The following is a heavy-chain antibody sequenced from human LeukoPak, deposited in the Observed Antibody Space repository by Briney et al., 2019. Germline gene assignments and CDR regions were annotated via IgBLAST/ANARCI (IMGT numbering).Heavy chain of an antibody. V-gene: IGHV3-30*18. D-gene: IGHD2-2*01. CDR1: GFTFSSYG. CDR2: ISYDGSNK. CDR3: AKGLGVVPAAIYAFDI. J-gene: IGHJ3*02. Sequence: SGGSLRLSCAASGFTFSSYGMHWVRQAPGKGLEWVAVISYDGSNKYYADSVKGRFTISRDNSKNTLFLQMNSLRAEDTAVYYCAKGLGVVPAAIYAFDIWGQGTMVTVSS.